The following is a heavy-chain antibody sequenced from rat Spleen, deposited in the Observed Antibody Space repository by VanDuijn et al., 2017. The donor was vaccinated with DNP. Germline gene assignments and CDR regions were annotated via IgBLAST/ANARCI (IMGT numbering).Heavy chain of an antibody. J-gene: IGHJ2*01. D-gene: IGHD1-11*01. CDR2: ITSGGST. CDR3: TTRGTTGTSDY. Sequence: EVQLVESGGDLVQPGRSLKLSCVASGFTFNYYWMAWIRQVPGKGLEWIASITSGGSTYYRDSVKGRFTISRDNAENTLYLQMDSLRSEDTATYYCTTRGTTGTSDYWGRGVMVTVSS. V-gene: IGHV5-31*01. CDR1: GFTFNYYW.